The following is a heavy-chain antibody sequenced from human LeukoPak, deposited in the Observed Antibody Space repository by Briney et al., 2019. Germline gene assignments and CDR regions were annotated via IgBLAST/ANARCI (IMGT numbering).Heavy chain of an antibody. Sequence: GESLKISCKGSGYSFTSYWIGWVRQMPGKGLEWMGIIYPGDSDTRYSPSFQGQVTIPADKSISTAYLQWSSLKASDTAMYYCARGGTDDFWSGYTLPGYFDYWGQGTLVTVSS. CDR3: ARGGTDDFWSGYTLPGYFDY. J-gene: IGHJ4*02. CDR1: GYSFTSYW. CDR2: IYPGDSDT. D-gene: IGHD3-3*01. V-gene: IGHV5-51*01.